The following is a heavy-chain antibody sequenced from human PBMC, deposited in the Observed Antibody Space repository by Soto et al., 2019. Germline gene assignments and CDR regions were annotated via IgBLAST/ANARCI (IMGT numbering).Heavy chain of an antibody. CDR2: ISPYIGTA. CDR1: GGTFTSYA. V-gene: IGHV1-18*01. Sequence: ASVKVSCKASGGTFTSYAISWVRQAPGQGLEWMGGISPYIGTANYAQKVQGRVTMTTDTSTSTAYMELRSLRSDDTAVYYCARRSCGLERRGCWFDHWGQGTLVNVSS. CDR3: ARRSCGLERRGCWFDH. J-gene: IGHJ5*02. D-gene: IGHD1-1*01.